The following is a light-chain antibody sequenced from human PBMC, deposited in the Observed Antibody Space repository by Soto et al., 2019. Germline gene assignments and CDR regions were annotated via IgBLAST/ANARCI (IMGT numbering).Light chain of an antibody. CDR3: QQYANLPLT. Sequence: DIQMTQSPSSLSASVGDRVTITCQASDDISNYLNWYQQKPGKAPTVLIYEASHLESGVPSRFSGGGSGTDFTFTISSLQAEDIATYYCQQYANLPLTFGPGTKVDIK. CDR2: EAS. J-gene: IGKJ3*01. V-gene: IGKV1-33*01. CDR1: DDISNY.